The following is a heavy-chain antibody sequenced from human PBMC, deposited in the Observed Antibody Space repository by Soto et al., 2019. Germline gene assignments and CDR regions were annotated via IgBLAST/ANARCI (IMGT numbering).Heavy chain of an antibody. Sequence: SEALCLTCTVSAGSISRYYWSWIRQPPGKGLEWIGYIYYSGSTNYNPSLKSRVTISVDTSKNQFSLKLSSVTAADTAVYYCARWYDWSLDYWGQGTLVNVSS. CDR1: AGSISRYY. CDR3: ARWYDWSLDY. J-gene: IGHJ4*02. D-gene: IGHD3-3*01. V-gene: IGHV4-59*01. CDR2: IYYSGST.